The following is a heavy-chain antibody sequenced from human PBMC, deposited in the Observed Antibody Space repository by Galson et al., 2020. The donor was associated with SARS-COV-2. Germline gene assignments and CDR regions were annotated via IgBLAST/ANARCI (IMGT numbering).Heavy chain of an antibody. D-gene: IGHD2-15*01. CDR2: ISSIHSYV. CDR3: ASLYYYDY. Sequence: AGSLRLSCAASGFTFSSYSMNWVRQAPAKGLAWVSSISSIHSYVYYADSVKGRFTISRDNAKNSQYLQMNSLSAEDTAVYYCASLYYYDYWGQGTLVTVSS. V-gene: IGHV3-21*01. J-gene: IGHJ4*02. CDR1: GFTFSSYS.